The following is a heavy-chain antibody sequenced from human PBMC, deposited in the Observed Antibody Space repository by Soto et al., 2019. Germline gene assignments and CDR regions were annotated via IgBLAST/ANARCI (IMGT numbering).Heavy chain of an antibody. D-gene: IGHD6-6*01. J-gene: IGHJ6*02. V-gene: IGHV1-69*13. Sequence: GPSVKVSCKASGGTFSSYAISWVRQAPGQGLEWMGGIIPIFGTANYAQKFQGRVTITADESTSTAYMELSSLRSEDTAVYYCAVPSIAASYYYYYGMDVWGQGTTVTVSS. CDR1: GGTFSSYA. CDR2: IIPIFGTA. CDR3: AVPSIAASYYYYYGMDV.